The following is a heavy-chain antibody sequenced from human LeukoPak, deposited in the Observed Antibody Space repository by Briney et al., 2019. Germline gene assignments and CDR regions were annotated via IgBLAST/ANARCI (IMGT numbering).Heavy chain of an antibody. CDR2: ITSSGTTM. CDR1: GFKFTDSY. V-gene: IGHV3-11*04. J-gene: IGHJ4*02. CDR3: ARDFVGYYDILTGYYRVGALYY. Sequence: PGGSLRLSCVASGFKFTDSYMNWIRQAPGKGLEWISYITSSGTTMYYADSVKGRFTISRDNAKNSLYLQMNSLRAEDTAVYYCARDFVGYYDILTGYYRVGALYYWGQGTLVTVSS. D-gene: IGHD3-9*01.